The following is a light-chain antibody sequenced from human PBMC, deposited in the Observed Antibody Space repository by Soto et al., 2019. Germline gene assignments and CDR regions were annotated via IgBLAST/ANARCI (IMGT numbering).Light chain of an antibody. CDR1: QSVSSYY. V-gene: IGKV3-20*01. Sequence: EIVLTQSPGTLSLSPGKRATLSCRASQSVSSYYLAWFQHKPGPPPRLLIYGASIRATGIPDRFSGSGSGTDFTLTINRLEPEDFAVYYCQQYDRSPRTFGQGTRVEIK. J-gene: IGKJ1*01. CDR3: QQYDRSPRT. CDR2: GAS.